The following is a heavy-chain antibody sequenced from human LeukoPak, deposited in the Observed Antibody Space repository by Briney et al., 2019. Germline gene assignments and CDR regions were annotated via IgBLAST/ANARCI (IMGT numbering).Heavy chain of an antibody. CDR2: IYTSGST. CDR1: GGSISSSSYY. Sequence: PSETLSLTCTVSGGSISSSSYYWSWIRQPAGKGLEWIGRIYTSGSTNYNPSLKSRVTMSVDTSKNQFSLKLSSVTAADTAVYYCARDRPGAKRGWFDPWGQGTLVTVSS. V-gene: IGHV4-61*02. D-gene: IGHD1-26*01. J-gene: IGHJ5*02. CDR3: ARDRPGAKRGWFDP.